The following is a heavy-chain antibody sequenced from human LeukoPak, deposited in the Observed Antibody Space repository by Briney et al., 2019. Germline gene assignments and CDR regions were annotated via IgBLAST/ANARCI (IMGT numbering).Heavy chain of an antibody. V-gene: IGHV4-59*01. Sequence: SETLSLTCTVSGGSISSYYWSWIRQPPGKGLEWIGYIYYSGSTNYNPSLKSRVTISVDTFKNQFSLKLSSVTAADTAVYYCARGVVTTVYYYYYMDVWGKGTTVTVSS. CDR3: ARGVVTTVYYYYYMDV. D-gene: IGHD4-17*01. CDR2: IYYSGST. J-gene: IGHJ6*03. CDR1: GGSISSYY.